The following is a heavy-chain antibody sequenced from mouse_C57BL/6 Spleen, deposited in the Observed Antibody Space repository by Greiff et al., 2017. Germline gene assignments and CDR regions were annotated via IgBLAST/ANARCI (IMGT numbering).Heavy chain of an antibody. V-gene: IGHV1-15*01. CDR3: TRDGYYYAMDY. CDR2: IDPETGGT. D-gene: IGHD2-3*01. J-gene: IGHJ4*01. Sequence: VQLQQSGAELVRPGASVTLSCKASGYTFTDYEMHWVKQTPVHGLELIGAIDPETGGTAYNQKFKGKAILTADKSSSTAYMELRSLTSADSAVYYCTRDGYYYAMDYWGQGTSVTVSS. CDR1: GYTFTDYE.